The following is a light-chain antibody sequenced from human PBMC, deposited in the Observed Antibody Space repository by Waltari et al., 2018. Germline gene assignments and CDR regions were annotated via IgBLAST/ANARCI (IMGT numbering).Light chain of an antibody. CDR3: QHYVRLPVS. CDR1: QSVGNF. CDR2: DAS. J-gene: IGKJ1*01. Sequence: EIVFTQSPGTLSLSPGERATLCCRASQSVGNFLAWYQQKPGQAPRLLIYDASMRATGIPDRFSGSGSGTDFSLTISRLEPEDFALYYCQHYVRLPVSFGQGTKVGIK. V-gene: IGKV3-20*01.